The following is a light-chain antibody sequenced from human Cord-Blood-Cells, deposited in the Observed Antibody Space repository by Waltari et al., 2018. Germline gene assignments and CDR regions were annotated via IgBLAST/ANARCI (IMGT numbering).Light chain of an antibody. CDR1: QSVSSY. V-gene: IGKV3-11*01. CDR2: DAS. J-gene: IGKJ4*01. Sequence: EIVLPQSPATLSLSPGERATLTCRASQSVSSYLAWYQQKPGQAPWLLIYDASNRATGIPARFSGSGSGTDFTLTISSLEPEDFAVYYCQQRSNWPPLTFGGGTKVEIK. CDR3: QQRSNWPPLT.